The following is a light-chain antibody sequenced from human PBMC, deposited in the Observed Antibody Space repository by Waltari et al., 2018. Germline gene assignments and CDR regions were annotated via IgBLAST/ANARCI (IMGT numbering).Light chain of an antibody. V-gene: IGLV1-40*01. CDR1: RSNIGAPYD. J-gene: IGLJ2*01. CDR2: GNS. CDR3: QSYDSSLSGSDVV. Sequence: QSVLTQPPSVSGAPGQRVTISCTGSRSNIGAPYDVHWYRQLPGTAPKLLIFGNSNRPSGVPDRFSGSKSGTSASLAITGLQAEDEADYYCQSYDSSLSGSDVVFGGGTKLTVL.